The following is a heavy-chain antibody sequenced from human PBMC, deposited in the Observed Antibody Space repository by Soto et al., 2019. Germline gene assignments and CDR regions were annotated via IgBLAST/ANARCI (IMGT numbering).Heavy chain of an antibody. D-gene: IGHD1-26*01. CDR3: TRLEFFRGRDAY. CDR1: GFTFSGSA. CDR2: IRSKANSYAT. Sequence: EVQLVESGGGLVQPGGSLKLSCAASGFTFSGSAMHWVRQASGKGLEWVGRIRSKANSYATAYAASVKGRFTISRDDSTNTAYLQMNSLKTEDTAVYYCTRLEFFRGRDAYWGQGTLVTVSS. V-gene: IGHV3-73*01. J-gene: IGHJ4*02.